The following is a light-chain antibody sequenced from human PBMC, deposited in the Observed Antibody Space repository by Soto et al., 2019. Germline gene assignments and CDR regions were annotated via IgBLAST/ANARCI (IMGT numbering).Light chain of an antibody. V-gene: IGLV2-14*03. Sequence: QSALTQPASVSGSPGQSITISCTGTSSDVSAYNYVSWYQQYPGKAPKLMIFGVTNRPSGVSNRFSGSKSGDTASLTISGLQAEDEAHYYCSSYTSSSTVIFGGGTKVTVL. CDR3: SSYTSSSTVI. CDR2: GVT. CDR1: SSDVSAYNY. J-gene: IGLJ2*01.